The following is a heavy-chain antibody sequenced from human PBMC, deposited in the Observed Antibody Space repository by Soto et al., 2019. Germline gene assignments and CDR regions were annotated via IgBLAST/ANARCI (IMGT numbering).Heavy chain of an antibody. Sequence: NPSETLSLTCTVSGGSISSSSYYWGWIRQPPGKGLEWIGSIYYSGSTYYNPSLKSRVTISVDTSKNQFSLKLSSVTAADTAVYYCARHGMVRGVIPHNWFDPWGQGTLVTVSS. CDR1: GGSISSSSYY. V-gene: IGHV4-39*01. CDR2: IYYSGST. D-gene: IGHD3-10*01. CDR3: ARHGMVRGVIPHNWFDP. J-gene: IGHJ5*02.